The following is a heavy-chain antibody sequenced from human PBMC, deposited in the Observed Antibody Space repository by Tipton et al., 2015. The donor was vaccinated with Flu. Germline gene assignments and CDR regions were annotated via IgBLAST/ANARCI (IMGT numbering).Heavy chain of an antibody. CDR1: GGSIRSGNYY. J-gene: IGHJ5*02. CDR2: IHHSGST. Sequence: TLSLTCTVSGGSIRSGNYYWNWIRQYPGKGLEWIGYIHHSGSTYYHPSLETRVTMSVDTSRNQVSLKMSSVTAADTAVYYCARRDYSNYVSDPKSWFDPWGQGILVTVSS. CDR3: ARRDYSNYVSDPKSWFDP. D-gene: IGHD4-11*01. V-gene: IGHV4-31*03.